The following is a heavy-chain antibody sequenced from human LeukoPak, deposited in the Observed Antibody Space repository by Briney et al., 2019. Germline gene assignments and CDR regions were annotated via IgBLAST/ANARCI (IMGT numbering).Heavy chain of an antibody. Sequence: GGSLRLSCAASGFSFSIYGMHWVRQAPGKGLEWVALIWNAGTNTYYADSVKGRFTISRDNSKNTLYLQVNSLRAEDTAVYYCASREDIVVVVAATGAFDIWGQGTMVTVSS. CDR1: GFSFSIYG. CDR2: IWNAGTNT. CDR3: ASREDIVVVVAATGAFDI. D-gene: IGHD2-15*01. V-gene: IGHV3-33*01. J-gene: IGHJ3*02.